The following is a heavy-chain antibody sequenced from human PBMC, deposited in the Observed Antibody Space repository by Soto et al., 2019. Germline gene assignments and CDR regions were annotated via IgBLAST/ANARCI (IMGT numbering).Heavy chain of an antibody. CDR2: ISYGGST. J-gene: IGHJ2*01. CDR1: GGSISSGFYY. V-gene: IGHV4-31*03. D-gene: IGHD3-22*01. CDR3: ARVLYDGRFDL. Sequence: PSETLSLTCTVSGGSISSGFYYWSLIRHHPGKGLKWIGYISYGGSTHYSPSLKSRLTISVDTSKNQFSLKVSSVTDADTAVYYCARVLYDGRFDLWGRGTLVTVSS.